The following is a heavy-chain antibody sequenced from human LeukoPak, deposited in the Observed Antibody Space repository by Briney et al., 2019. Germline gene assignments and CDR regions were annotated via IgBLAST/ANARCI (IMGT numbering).Heavy chain of an antibody. Sequence: GGSLRLSCAASEFTFNRYWMSWVRQAPRKGLEWVANIKHVGSEAHYVDSVKGRFTISRDNAKNSLSLQMNSLNVDDTGVYFCTRDALFGSGRTHLDFWSQGTLVSVSS. CDR2: IKHVGSEA. CDR1: EFTFNRYW. J-gene: IGHJ4*02. V-gene: IGHV3-7*04. CDR3: TRDALFGSGRTHLDF. D-gene: IGHD3-10*01.